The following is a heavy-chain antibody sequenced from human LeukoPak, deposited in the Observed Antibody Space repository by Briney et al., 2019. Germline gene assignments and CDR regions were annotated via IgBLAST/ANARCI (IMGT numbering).Heavy chain of an antibody. D-gene: IGHD6-19*01. J-gene: IGHJ4*02. CDR3: ARRARIAVAGIDY. CDR2: IYPGDSDT. V-gene: IGHV5-51*01. CDR1: GYSFTSYW. Sequence: GASLQISCKGSGYSFTSYWIGWVRQMPGKGLEWMGIIYPGDSDTRYSPSFQGQVTISADKSISTAYLQWSSLKASDTAMYYCARRARIAVAGIDYWGQGTLVTVSS.